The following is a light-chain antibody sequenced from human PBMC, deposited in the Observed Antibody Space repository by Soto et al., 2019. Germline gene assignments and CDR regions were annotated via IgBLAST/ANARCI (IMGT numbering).Light chain of an antibody. CDR1: QSISGW. CDR3: QQYVSYPWT. CDR2: DAS. J-gene: IGKJ1*01. V-gene: IGKV1-5*01. Sequence: DIQMTQSPSTLSASLGDRVSITCRASQSISGWLAWYQQKPRKAPKLLMFDASNLDSGVPSRFSGSGFGTDFTLTINSLQTDDFGTYYCQQYVSYPWTFGQGTNVEIK.